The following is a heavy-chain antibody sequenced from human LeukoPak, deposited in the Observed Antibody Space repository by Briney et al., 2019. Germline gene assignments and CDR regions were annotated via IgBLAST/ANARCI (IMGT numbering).Heavy chain of an antibody. CDR3: ARHVDGYGPYFDY. CDR1: GGSISSYY. J-gene: IGHJ4*02. CDR2: IYYSGST. D-gene: IGHD5-24*01. V-gene: IGHV4-59*08. Sequence: SETLSLTCIVSGGSISSYYWSWIRQPPGKGLEWIGYIYYSGSTNYNPSLKSRVTISVDTSKNQFSLKLSSVTAADTAVYYCARHVDGYGPYFDYWGQGTLVTVSS.